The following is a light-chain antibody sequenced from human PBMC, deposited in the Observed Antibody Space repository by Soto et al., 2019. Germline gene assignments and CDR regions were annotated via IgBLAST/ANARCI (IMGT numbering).Light chain of an antibody. CDR2: KAS. J-gene: IGKJ1*01. V-gene: IGKV1-5*03. CDR3: QQYDKYAWT. Sequence: EIQMTQSPSTLSASVGDRVTITCRASQSISSWLAWYQQKPGKAPKLLIYKASTLESGVPSRFSGSGSGTEFTLTISSLQPDDFATYYCQQYDKYAWTFGQGTKVDIK. CDR1: QSISSW.